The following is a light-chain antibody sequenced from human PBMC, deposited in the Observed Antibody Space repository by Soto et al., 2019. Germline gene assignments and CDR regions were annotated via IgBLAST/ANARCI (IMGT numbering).Light chain of an antibody. V-gene: IGLV2-14*01. CDR1: SSDVGGYNY. J-gene: IGLJ1*01. CDR3: SSYTSSSTLDA. CDR2: EVS. Sequence: QSALTQPASVSGSPGQSITISCTGTSSDVGGYNYVSWYQQHPGKAPKLMIYEVSNRPSGVSNRFSGSKSGNTASLTISGLQAEDEADYYCSSYTSSSTLDAFGTGTKLTVL.